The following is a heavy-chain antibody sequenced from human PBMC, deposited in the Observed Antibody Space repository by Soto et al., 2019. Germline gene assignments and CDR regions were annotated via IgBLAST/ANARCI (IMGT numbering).Heavy chain of an antibody. CDR3: ARRLGYSISWYFSFRGYYLYL. V-gene: IGHV1-8*01. Sequence: TGQGLEWMGWMNPNSGNTGYAQKFQGRVTMTRNTSISTAYMELSSLRSEDTAVYYCARRLGYSISWYFSFRGYYLYLWARGTAVTVSS. J-gene: IGHJ6*03. D-gene: IGHD6-13*01. CDR2: MNPNSGNT.